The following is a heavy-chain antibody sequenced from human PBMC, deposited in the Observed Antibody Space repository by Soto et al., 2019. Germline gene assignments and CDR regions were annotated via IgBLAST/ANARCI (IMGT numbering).Heavy chain of an antibody. CDR3: ARDRSSIAAAGSFDY. D-gene: IGHD6-13*01. CDR1: GGSISSSSYY. J-gene: IGHJ4*02. V-gene: IGHV4-39*07. Sequence: SETLSLTCTVSGGSISSSSYYWGWIRQPPGKGLEWIGSIYYSGSTYYNPSLKSRVTISVDTSKNQFSLKLSSVTAADTAVYYCARDRSSIAAAGSFDYWAQGTLVTVSS. CDR2: IYYSGST.